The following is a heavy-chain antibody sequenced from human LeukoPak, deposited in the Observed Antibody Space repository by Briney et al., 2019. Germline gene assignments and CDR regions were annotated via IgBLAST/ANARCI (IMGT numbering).Heavy chain of an antibody. Sequence: PSETLSLACTVSGYSISSGYYWGWIRQPPGKGLEWIGSIYHSGSTYYNPSLKSRVTISVDTSKNQFSLKLSSVTAADTAVYYCARRALGTYYFQRGAFDIWGQGTMVTVSS. CDR3: ARRALGTYYFQRGAFDI. V-gene: IGHV4-38-2*02. CDR2: IYHSGST. CDR1: GYSISSGYY. J-gene: IGHJ3*02. D-gene: IGHD2/OR15-2a*01.